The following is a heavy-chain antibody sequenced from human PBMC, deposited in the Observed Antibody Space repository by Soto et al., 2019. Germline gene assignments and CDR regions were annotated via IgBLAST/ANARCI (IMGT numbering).Heavy chain of an antibody. Sequence: LSLTCAVSGGSISSSNWWSWVRQPPGKGLEWIGEIYHSGSTNYNPSLKSRVTISVDKSKNQFSLKLSSVTAADTAVYYCARVGIMVYATIDYWGQGTLVTVSS. V-gene: IGHV4-4*02. CDR3: ARVGIMVYATIDY. CDR1: GGSISSSNW. J-gene: IGHJ4*02. D-gene: IGHD2-8*01. CDR2: IYHSGST.